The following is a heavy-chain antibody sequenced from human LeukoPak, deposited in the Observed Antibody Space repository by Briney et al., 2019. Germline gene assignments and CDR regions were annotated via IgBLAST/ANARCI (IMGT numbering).Heavy chain of an antibody. J-gene: IGHJ4*02. CDR2: IRYDGSNK. Sequence: GGSLRLSCEASGFTFSSYGMHWVRQAPGKGLEWVAFIRYDGSNKYYADSVKGRFTISRDNSKNTLYLQMNSLRAEDTAVYYCARGTYSSDWLFDYWGQGTLVTVSS. V-gene: IGHV3-30*02. CDR3: ARGTYSSDWLFDY. CDR1: GFTFSSYG. D-gene: IGHD6-19*01.